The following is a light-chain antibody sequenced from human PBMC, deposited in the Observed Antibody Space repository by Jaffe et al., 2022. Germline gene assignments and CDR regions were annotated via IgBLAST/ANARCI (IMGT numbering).Light chain of an antibody. V-gene: IGKV1-39*01. J-gene: IGKJ4*01. CDR3: QQSYSIPLT. Sequence: DIQMTQSPSSLSASVGDRVTITCRASQSISSYLNWYQQKPGKAPNLLIYAASSLQSGVPSRFSGSGSGTDFTLTISSLQPEDFATYHCQQSYSIPLTFGGGTKVEIK. CDR2: AAS. CDR1: QSISSY.